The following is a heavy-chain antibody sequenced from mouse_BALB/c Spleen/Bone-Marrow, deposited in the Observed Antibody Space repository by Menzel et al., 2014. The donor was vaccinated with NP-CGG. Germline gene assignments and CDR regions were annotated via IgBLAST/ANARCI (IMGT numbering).Heavy chain of an antibody. CDR2: IRNKAYGYTT. V-gene: IGHV7-3*02. J-gene: IGHJ4*01. CDR3: ARFPMDY. Sequence: EVKLVESGGGSVQPGGSLRLSCTTSAFTFTDYYMSWVRQPPGKALEWLAFIRNKAYGYTTEYSASVRGRFTISRDNSQSIVYLQMNTLRAEGSATYYCARFPMDYWGQGTSVTVSS. CDR1: AFTFTDYY.